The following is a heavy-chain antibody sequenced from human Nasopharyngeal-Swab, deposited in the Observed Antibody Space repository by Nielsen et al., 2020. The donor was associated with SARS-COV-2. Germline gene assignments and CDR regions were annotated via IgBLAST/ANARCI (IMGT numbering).Heavy chain of an antibody. V-gene: IGHV3-15*01. CDR3: TTDLLGAEAYYYYGMDV. CDR2: IKSKTDGGTT. CDR1: GFTFSNAW. D-gene: IGHD6-19*01. Sequence: GESLKISCAASGFTFSNAWMSWVRQAPGKGLEWAGRIKSKTDGGTTDYAAPVKGRFTISRDDSKNTLYLQMNSLKTEDTAVYYCTTDLLGAEAYYYYGMDVWGQGTTVTVSS. J-gene: IGHJ6*02.